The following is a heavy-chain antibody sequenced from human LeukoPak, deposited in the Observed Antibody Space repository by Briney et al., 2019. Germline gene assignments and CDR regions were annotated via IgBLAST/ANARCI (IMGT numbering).Heavy chain of an antibody. V-gene: IGHV1-3*01. CDR3: ARGYCSSTSCYFSGVY. CDR1: GYTFTSYA. D-gene: IGHD2-2*01. Sequence: ASVKVSCKASGYTFTSYAMHWVRLAPGQRLEWMGWINAGNGNTKYSQKFQGRVTITRDTSASTAYMELSSLRSEDTAVYYCARGYCSSTSCYFSGVYWGQGTLVTVSS. CDR2: INAGNGNT. J-gene: IGHJ4*02.